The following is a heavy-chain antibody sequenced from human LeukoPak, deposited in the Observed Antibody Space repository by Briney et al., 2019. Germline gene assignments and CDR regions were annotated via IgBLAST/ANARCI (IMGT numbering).Heavy chain of an antibody. CDR1: GFTFSSYA. D-gene: IGHD2-8*02. J-gene: IGHJ6*03. V-gene: IGHV3-30*04. CDR3: ARNFSRLVYYYYYYYMDV. CDR2: ISYDGSNK. Sequence: PGGSLRLSCAASGFTFSSYAMHWVRQAPGKGLEWVAVISYDGSNKYYADSVKGRFTISRDNSKNTLYLQMNSLRAEDTAVYYCARNFSRLVYYYYYYYMDVWGKGTTVTVSS.